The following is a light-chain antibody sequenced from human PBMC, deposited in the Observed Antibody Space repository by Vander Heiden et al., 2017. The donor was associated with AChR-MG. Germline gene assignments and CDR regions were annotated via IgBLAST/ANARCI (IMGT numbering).Light chain of an antibody. V-gene: IGLV3-21*03. Sequence: SYVLTQTPSVSVAPGKTATIACGGDNIGGKSVHWYQHKAGQAPVLVVYEGSERPSGIPERFSGSNSGNTATLTISRVEAGDEADDYCEVWDSTSDPRGCGGGTKLNGL. CDR2: EGS. CDR1: NIGGKS. J-gene: IGLJ3*02. CDR3: EVWDSTSDPRG.